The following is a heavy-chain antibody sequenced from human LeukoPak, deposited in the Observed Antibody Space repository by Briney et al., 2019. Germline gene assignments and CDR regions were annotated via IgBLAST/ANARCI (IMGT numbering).Heavy chain of an antibody. CDR2: IYYSGYT. CDR3: ARSEIDDYNRY. V-gene: IGHV4-39*01. D-gene: IGHD3-16*01. CDR1: GGSISSSSYY. J-gene: IGHJ4*02. Sequence: SETLSLTCTVSGGSISSSSYYWGWIRQPPGKGLEWIGSIYYSGYTYYNPSLESRVTISVDTSKNQFSLKLNSVTAADTAVYYCARSEIDDYNRYWGQGILVTVSS.